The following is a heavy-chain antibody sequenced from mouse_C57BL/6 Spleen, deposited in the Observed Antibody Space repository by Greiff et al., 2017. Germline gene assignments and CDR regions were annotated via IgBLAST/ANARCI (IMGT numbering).Heavy chain of an antibody. CDR1: GYSITSGYY. D-gene: IGHD1-2*01. J-gene: IGHJ1*03. CDR3: ARERVDYYGQPDFDV. CDR2: IRYVGGT. Sequence: EVKLQESGPGLVKPSQSLSLTCSVSGYSITSGYYWNWIRQFPGNKLEWMGYIRYVGGTNYNPSLKNRISITRDTSTNQFFLKLDYVTTEDTATDDCARERVDYYGQPDFDVWGTGTTVTVSS. V-gene: IGHV3-6*01.